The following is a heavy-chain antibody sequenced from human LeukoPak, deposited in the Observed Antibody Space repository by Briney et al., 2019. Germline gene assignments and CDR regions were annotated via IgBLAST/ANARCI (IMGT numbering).Heavy chain of an antibody. CDR2: FWYDGTNK. V-gene: IGHV3-33*01. CDR3: ARDQWGSGWSGSFDS. Sequence: GGSLRLSCAASGFTFSNYAMHWVRQAPGKGLEWVAVFWYDGTNKYYTDSVKGRFTISRDNSKNTLYLQMNSLRAEDTAVYYCARDQWGSGWSGSFDSWGQGTLVTVSS. CDR1: GFTFSNYA. D-gene: IGHD6-19*01. J-gene: IGHJ4*02.